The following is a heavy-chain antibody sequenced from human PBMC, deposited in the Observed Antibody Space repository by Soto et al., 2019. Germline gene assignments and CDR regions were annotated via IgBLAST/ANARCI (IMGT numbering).Heavy chain of an antibody. CDR2: IWYDGSNK. J-gene: IGHJ6*04. Sequence: GGSLRLSCAASGFTFSSYGMHWVRQAPGKGLEWVAVIWYDGSNKYYAESEKGRFTISRDNAKNTLYLQMNSLRAEDTAVYYCARTRLPDILLTVYVINGMDVRGKGTTVTVSS. V-gene: IGHV3-33*01. CDR1: GFTFSSYG. D-gene: IGHD2-8*01. CDR3: ARTRLPDILLTVYVINGMDV.